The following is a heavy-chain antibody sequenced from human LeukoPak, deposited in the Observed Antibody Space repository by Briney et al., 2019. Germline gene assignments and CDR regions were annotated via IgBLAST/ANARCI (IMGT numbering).Heavy chain of an antibody. CDR1: GFTFSDYY. J-gene: IGHJ4*02. D-gene: IGHD6-13*01. CDR2: ISSSGSTI. CDR3: ARDTEQQLYYFDY. V-gene: IGHV3-11*01. Sequence: GGSLRLSCAASGFTFSDYYMSWIRQAPGKGLEWVSYISSSGSTIYYADSVKGRFTISRDNAKNSLYLQMNSLRAEDTAVYYCARDTEQQLYYFDYWGQGTLVTVSS.